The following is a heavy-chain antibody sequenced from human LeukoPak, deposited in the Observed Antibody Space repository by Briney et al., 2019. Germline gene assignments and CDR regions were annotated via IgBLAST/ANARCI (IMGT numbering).Heavy chain of an antibody. D-gene: IGHD6-19*01. CDR3: AKDEGYSSAWYVGLDC. CDR1: GFTFRSYA. CDR2: ISGSGTST. J-gene: IGHJ4*02. Sequence: GGSLRISCAASGFTFRSYAMSWVRQAPGKGLESVSAISGSGTSTYYADSVKGRFTISRDNSKNTLYLQMNSLRAEDTAVYYCAKDEGYSSAWYVGLDCWGQGTLATVSS. V-gene: IGHV3-23*01.